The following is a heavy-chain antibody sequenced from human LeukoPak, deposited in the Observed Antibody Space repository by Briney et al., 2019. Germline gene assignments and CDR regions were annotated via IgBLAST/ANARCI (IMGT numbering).Heavy chain of an antibody. J-gene: IGHJ3*02. CDR3: ARPRELRFLESGPYDAFDI. Sequence: SETLSLTYAVYGGSFSGYYWSWIRQPPGKGLEWIGEINHSGSTNYNPSLKSRVTISVDTSKNQFSLKLSSVTAADTAVYYCARPRELRFLESGPYDAFDIWGQGTMVTVSS. CDR2: INHSGST. V-gene: IGHV4-34*01. CDR1: GGSFSGYY. D-gene: IGHD3-3*01.